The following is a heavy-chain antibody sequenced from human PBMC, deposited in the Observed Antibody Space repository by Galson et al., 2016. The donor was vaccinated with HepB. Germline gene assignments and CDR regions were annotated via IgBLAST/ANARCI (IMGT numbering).Heavy chain of an antibody. CDR3: ASEFDLGSGSYPS. D-gene: IGHD3-10*01. J-gene: IGHJ4*02. V-gene: IGHV3-21*01. CDR1: GFIFSNYN. CDR2: VSARSDYI. Sequence: SLRLSCAASGFIFSNYNMNWVRQPPGKGLEWVACVSARSDYIYYSESMKGRFTISRDNAKNSVYLQMNSLGVEDTAMYYCASEFDLGSGSYPSWGQGTLVSVSS.